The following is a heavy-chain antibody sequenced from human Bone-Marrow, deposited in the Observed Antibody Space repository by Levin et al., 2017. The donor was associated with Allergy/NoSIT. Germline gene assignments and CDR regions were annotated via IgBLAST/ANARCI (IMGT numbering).Heavy chain of an antibody. Sequence: GGSLRLSCKASGYTFTSYYMHWVRQAPGQGLEWMGIINPSGGSTSYAQKFQGRVTMTRDTSTSTVYMELSSLRSEDTAVYYCARVLANSGSYQYYFDYWGQGTLVTVSS. CDR1: GYTFTSYY. CDR3: ARVLANSGSYQYYFDY. J-gene: IGHJ4*02. D-gene: IGHD1-26*01. V-gene: IGHV1-46*01. CDR2: INPSGGST.